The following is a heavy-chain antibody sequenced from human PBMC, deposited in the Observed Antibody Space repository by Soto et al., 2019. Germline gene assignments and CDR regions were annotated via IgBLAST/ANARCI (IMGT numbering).Heavy chain of an antibody. CDR2: IYYSGST. CDR1: GGSMSSYY. J-gene: IGHJ6*02. V-gene: IGHV4-59*01. Sequence: SETLSLTCTVAGGSMSSYYWSWIRQPPGKGLEWIGYIYYSGSTNYNPSLKSRVTMSVDTPKNQFSLKLSSVTAADTAVYYCARRGYGPGFPYYYGMDVWGQGTTVTVSS. D-gene: IGHD3-10*01. CDR3: ARRGYGPGFPYYYGMDV.